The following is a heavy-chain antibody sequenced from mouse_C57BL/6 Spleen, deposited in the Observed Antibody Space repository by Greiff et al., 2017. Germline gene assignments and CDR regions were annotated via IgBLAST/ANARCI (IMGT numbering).Heavy chain of an antibody. CDR3: ARWEGLLRY. J-gene: IGHJ2*01. CDR2: INPNNGGT. CDR1: GYTFTDYY. Sequence: VQLQQSGPELVKPGASVKISCKASGYTFTDYYMNWVKQSHGKSLEWIGDINPNNGGTSYNQKFKGKATLTVDKSSSTAYMELRSLTSEYSAVYYCARWEGLLRYWVQGTTLTVSS. V-gene: IGHV1-26*01. D-gene: IGHD2-3*01.